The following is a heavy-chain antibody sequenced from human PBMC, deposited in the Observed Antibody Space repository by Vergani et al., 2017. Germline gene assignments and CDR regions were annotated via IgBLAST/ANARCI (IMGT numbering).Heavy chain of an antibody. J-gene: IGHJ6*02. D-gene: IGHD6-6*01. V-gene: IGHV1-46*03. CDR3: ARGGSSSGGHYYYYGMDV. Sequence: QVQLVQSGAKVKRPGSSVKVSCKTSGGTFSSYAISWVRQAPGQVLEWMGIINPSGGSTSYAQKFQGRVTMTRDTSTSTVYMELSSLRSEDTAGYYCARGGSSSGGHYYYYGMDVWGQGTTVTVSS. CDR2: INPSGGST. CDR1: GGTFSSYA.